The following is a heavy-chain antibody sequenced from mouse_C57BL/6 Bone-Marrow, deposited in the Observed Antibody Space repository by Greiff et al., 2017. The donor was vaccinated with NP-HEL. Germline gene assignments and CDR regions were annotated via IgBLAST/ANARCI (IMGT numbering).Heavy chain of an antibody. CDR1: GFNIKDYY. Sequence: EVQLQQSGAELVRPGASVKLSCTASGFNIKDYYMHWVKQRPEQGLEWIGRIDPEDGDTEYAPKFQGKATMTADTSSNTAYLQLSSLTSEDTAVYYCTQIYYGNYEFAYWGQGTLVTVSA. CDR2: IDPEDGDT. CDR3: TQIYYGNYEFAY. D-gene: IGHD2-1*01. V-gene: IGHV14-1*01. J-gene: IGHJ3*01.